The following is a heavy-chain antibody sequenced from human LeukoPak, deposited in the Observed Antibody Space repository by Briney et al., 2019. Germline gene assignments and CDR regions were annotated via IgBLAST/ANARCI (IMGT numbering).Heavy chain of an antibody. V-gene: IGHV1-18*01. CDR3: ARYRDSSGYPEDRWFDP. Sequence: ASVKVSCKASGYTFTSYGISWVRQAPGQGLEWMGWISAYNGNTNSAQKLQGRVTMTTDTSTSTAYMELRSLRSDDTAVYYCARYRDSSGYPEDRWFDPWGQGTLVTVSS. CDR2: ISAYNGNT. D-gene: IGHD3-22*01. CDR1: GYTFTSYG. J-gene: IGHJ5*02.